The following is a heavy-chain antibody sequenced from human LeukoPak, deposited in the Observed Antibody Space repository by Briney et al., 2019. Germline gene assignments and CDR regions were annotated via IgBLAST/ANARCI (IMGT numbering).Heavy chain of an antibody. CDR2: IYSGGST. CDR3: ATSDIVDLFDY. D-gene: IGHD2-21*01. V-gene: IGHV3-53*01. Sequence: GGSLRLSCAASGFTVSSNYMSWVRQAPGKGLEWVSVIYSGGSTYYADSVKGRFTISRDNSKNTLYLQMNSLRAEDTAVYYCATSDIVDLFDYWGQGTLVTVSS. J-gene: IGHJ4*02. CDR1: GFTVSSNY.